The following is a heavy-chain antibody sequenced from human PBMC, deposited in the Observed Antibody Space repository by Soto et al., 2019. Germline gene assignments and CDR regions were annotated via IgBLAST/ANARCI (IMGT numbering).Heavy chain of an antibody. D-gene: IGHD3-22*01. J-gene: IGHJ4*02. V-gene: IGHV4-30-4*01. CDR2: IYYSGST. CDR3: AREGYDSSGYYSPDY. CDR1: GGSISSGDYY. Sequence: PSETLSLTCTVSGGSISSGDYYWSWIRQPPGKGLEWIGYIYYSGSTYYNPSLKSRVTISVDTSKNQFSLKLSSVTAADTAVYYCAREGYDSSGYYSPDYWGQGTLVTVSS.